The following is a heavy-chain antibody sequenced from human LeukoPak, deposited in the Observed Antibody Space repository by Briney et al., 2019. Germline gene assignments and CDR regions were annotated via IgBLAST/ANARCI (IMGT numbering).Heavy chain of an antibody. CDR1: AFSFGNYA. Sequence: QSGGSLRLSCAASAFSFGNYAMTWVRQAPGKGLVWVSRINSDGSSTSYADSVKGRFTISRDNAKNTLYLQMNSLRAEDTAVYYCGRVYYDSSGYLPFDYWGQGTLVTVSS. D-gene: IGHD3-22*01. J-gene: IGHJ4*02. CDR2: INSDGSST. CDR3: GRVYYDSSGYLPFDY. V-gene: IGHV3-74*01.